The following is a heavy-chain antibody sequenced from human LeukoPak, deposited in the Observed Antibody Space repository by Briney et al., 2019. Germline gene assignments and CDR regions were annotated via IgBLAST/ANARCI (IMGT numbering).Heavy chain of an antibody. V-gene: IGHV3-23*01. Sequence: GGSLRLSCAASGFTFSSYAMSWVRQAPGKGLEWVSAISGSGGSTYYADSVKGRFTISRDNSKNTLYLQMNSLRAEDTAVNYCAKDIFPAAMGPDYYYYYGMDVWGQGTTVTVSS. CDR2: ISGSGGST. J-gene: IGHJ6*02. D-gene: IGHD2-2*01. CDR1: GFTFSSYA. CDR3: AKDIFPAAMGPDYYYYYGMDV.